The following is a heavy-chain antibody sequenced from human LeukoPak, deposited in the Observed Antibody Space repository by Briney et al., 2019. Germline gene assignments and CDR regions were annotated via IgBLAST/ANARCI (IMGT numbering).Heavy chain of an antibody. D-gene: IGHD3-22*01. CDR3: ARLDGSRGFDY. J-gene: IGHJ4*02. V-gene: IGHV3-21*01. CDR2: ISSSSSYI. Sequence: PGGSLRLSCAASGFTFSRYTMNWVRQAPGKGLEWVSSISSSSSYIYYADSVKGRFTISRDNAKNSLYLQMNSLRAEDTAVYYRARLDGSRGFDYWGQGTLVTVSS. CDR1: GFTFSRYT.